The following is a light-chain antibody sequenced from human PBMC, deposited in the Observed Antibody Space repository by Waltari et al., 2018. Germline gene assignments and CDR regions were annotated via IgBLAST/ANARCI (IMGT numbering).Light chain of an antibody. V-gene: IGKV4-1*01. CDR3: QQYYSKPLT. CDR2: WAS. CDR1: QSVLYSSNNKNY. J-gene: IGKJ4*01. Sequence: DIVMTQSPDSLAVSLGERATLTCKSSQSVLYSSNNKNYLAWYQQKPGQPPKLLIYWASTRESGVPDRFSGSGSETDFTLTISSLQAEDVAVYYCQQYYSKPLTFGGGTKVEIK.